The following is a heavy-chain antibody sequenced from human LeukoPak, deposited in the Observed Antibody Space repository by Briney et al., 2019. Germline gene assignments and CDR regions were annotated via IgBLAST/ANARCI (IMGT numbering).Heavy chain of an antibody. Sequence: GGSLRLSCAASGFTFDDYAMHWVRQAPGKGLEWVSGISWNSGSIGYADSVKGRFTISRDNAKNSLYLQMNSLRAEDTALYYCAKGWCEPRYYFDYWGQGTLVTVSS. CDR2: ISWNSGSI. D-gene: IGHD2-8*02. CDR3: AKGWCEPRYYFDY. CDR1: GFTFDDYA. V-gene: IGHV3-9*01. J-gene: IGHJ4*02.